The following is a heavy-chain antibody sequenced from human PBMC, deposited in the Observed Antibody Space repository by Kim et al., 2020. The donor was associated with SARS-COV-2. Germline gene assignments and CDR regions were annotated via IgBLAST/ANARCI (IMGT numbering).Heavy chain of an antibody. V-gene: IGHV1-2*06. J-gene: IGHJ4*02. D-gene: IGHD6-19*01. CDR1: GYTFTEYY. CDR3: AKSASSSGWYQDH. CDR2: LNPDSGDS. Sequence: ASVKVSCKASGYTFTEYYIHWVRQAPGQGLEWMGRLNPDSGDSDYVEKFQDRVTMTRDTSIRTAYMELTRLTSDDTAVYYCAKSASSSGWYQDHWGQGTLLTVSP.